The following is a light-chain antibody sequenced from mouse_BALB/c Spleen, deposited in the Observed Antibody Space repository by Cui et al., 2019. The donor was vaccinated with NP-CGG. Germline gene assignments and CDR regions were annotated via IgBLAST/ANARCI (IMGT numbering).Light chain of an antibody. V-gene: IGLV1*01. J-gene: IGLJ1*01. CDR2: GTN. Sequence: QAFVPQDSALTTSPGETVTLTCRSSTGAVTNSNYANWVQEKPDHLFTGLIGGTNNRAPGVPARFSGSLIGDKAALTITGAQTEDEAIYFCALWYSNHWVFGGGTKLTVL. CDR3: ALWYSNHWV. CDR1: TGAVTNSNY.